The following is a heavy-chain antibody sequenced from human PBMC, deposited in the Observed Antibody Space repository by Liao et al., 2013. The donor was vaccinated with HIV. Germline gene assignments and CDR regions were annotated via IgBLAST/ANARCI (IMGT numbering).Heavy chain of an antibody. Sequence: QVQLQQWGAGLLKPSETLSLTCAVYGGSFSGYYWSWIRQPPGKGLEWIGEINHSGSTNYNPSLKSRVTISVDTSKNQFSLKMSSVTAADTAVYFCARATTSIWYFDLWGLAPSSLSPQ. J-gene: IGHJ2*01. CDR2: INHSGST. CDR3: ARATTSIWYFDL. CDR1: GGSFSGYY. D-gene: IGHD1-7*01. V-gene: IGHV4-34*01.